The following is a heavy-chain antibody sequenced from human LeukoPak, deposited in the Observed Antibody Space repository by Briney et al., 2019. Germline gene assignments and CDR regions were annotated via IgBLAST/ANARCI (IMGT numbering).Heavy chain of an antibody. D-gene: IGHD3-22*01. J-gene: IGHJ4*02. CDR1: GFMFSYYG. Sequence: PGGSLRLSCAASGFMFSYYGMQWVRQAPGKGLEWVAVISNDGKKEVYADSVKGRFTISRDNSKNTLYLQMNSLRAEDTAVYYCAKCTEIYYDSSGYYYWGQGTLVTVSS. CDR2: ISNDGKKE. V-gene: IGHV3-30*18. CDR3: AKCTEIYYDSSGYYY.